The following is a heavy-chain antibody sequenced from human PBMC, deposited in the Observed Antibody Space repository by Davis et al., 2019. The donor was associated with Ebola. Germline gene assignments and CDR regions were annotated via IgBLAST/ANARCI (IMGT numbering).Heavy chain of an antibody. CDR3: ARASIAARVYYFDY. CDR1: GFTVSSNY. D-gene: IGHD6-6*01. CDR2: IYSGGST. V-gene: IGHV3-53*01. J-gene: IGHJ4*02. Sequence: GGSLRLSCAASGFTVSSNYMSWVRQAPGKGLEWVSVIYSGGSTYYADSVKGRFTISRDNSKNTLYLQMNSLRAEDTAVYYCARASIAARVYYFDYWGQGTLVTVSS.